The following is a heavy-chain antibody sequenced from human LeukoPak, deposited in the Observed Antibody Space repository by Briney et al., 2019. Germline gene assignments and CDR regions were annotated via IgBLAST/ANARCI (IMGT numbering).Heavy chain of an antibody. Sequence: GGSLRLSCTASGFTFGDYAMNWFRQAPGKGLEWVGFIRSKAYGGTTIYAASVKGRFTISRDDSKSIADLQMNSLKTEDTAVYYCTRVVDTAMVTIDVWGQGTTVTVSS. V-gene: IGHV3-49*03. CDR2: IRSKAYGGTT. CDR3: TRVVDTAMVTIDV. D-gene: IGHD5-18*01. CDR1: GFTFGDYA. J-gene: IGHJ6*02.